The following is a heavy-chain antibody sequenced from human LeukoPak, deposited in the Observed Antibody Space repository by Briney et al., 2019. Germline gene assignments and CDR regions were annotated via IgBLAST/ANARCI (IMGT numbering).Heavy chain of an antibody. V-gene: IGHV3-30-3*01. Sequence: GRSLRLSCAASGFTFSSYAMHWVRQAPGKGLEWVAVISYDGSNKYYVDSVKGRFTISRDNSKNTLYLQMNSLRAEDTAVYYCARGSGEDYGDYLGDYWGQGTLVTVSS. CDR3: ARGSGEDYGDYLGDY. CDR1: GFTFSSYA. D-gene: IGHD4-17*01. CDR2: ISYDGSNK. J-gene: IGHJ4*02.